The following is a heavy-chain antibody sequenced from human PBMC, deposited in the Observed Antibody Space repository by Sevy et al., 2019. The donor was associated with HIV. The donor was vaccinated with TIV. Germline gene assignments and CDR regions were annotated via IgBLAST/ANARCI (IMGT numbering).Heavy chain of an antibody. J-gene: IGHJ4*01. CDR2: ISYEGTET. CDR1: GFAVSRHA. CDR3: ARDGGYSIKWYPLY. Sequence: GGSLRLSCAASGFAVSRHAMHWVRQAPGKGLEWVGVISYEGTETFYAASVEGRFTISRDNSKNMLSLQINSLRPEDTAVYYCARDGGYSIKWYPLYWGQGTLVTVSS. V-gene: IGHV3-30-3*01. D-gene: IGHD6-13*01.